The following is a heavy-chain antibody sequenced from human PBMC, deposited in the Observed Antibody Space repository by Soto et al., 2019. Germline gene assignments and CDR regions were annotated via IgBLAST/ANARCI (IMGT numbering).Heavy chain of an antibody. CDR3: ARTFMVRGVSYGMDV. CDR2: INHSGST. D-gene: IGHD3-10*01. Sequence: ESRSLAGALYGGSLSGYHGGWIRPPTGKGLEWIGEINHSGSTTYYPSVKSRVTISVDTSKNQFSLKLSYVTAADTAVYYCARTFMVRGVSYGMDVWGQGTTVTGSS. J-gene: IGHJ6*02. V-gene: IGHV4-34*01. CDR1: GGSLSGYH.